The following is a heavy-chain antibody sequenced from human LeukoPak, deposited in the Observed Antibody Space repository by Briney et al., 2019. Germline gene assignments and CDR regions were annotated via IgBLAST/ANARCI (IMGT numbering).Heavy chain of an antibody. Sequence: SETLSLTCTVSGYSISSGYYWGWIRQPPGKGLEWIGSIYHSGSTYYNPSLKSRVTISVDTSKNQFSLKLSSVTAADTAVYYCARDSTYYYGSGRYWGQGTLVTVSS. CDR1: GYSISSGYY. CDR2: IYHSGST. V-gene: IGHV4-38-2*02. CDR3: ARDSTYYYGSGRY. D-gene: IGHD3-10*01. J-gene: IGHJ4*02.